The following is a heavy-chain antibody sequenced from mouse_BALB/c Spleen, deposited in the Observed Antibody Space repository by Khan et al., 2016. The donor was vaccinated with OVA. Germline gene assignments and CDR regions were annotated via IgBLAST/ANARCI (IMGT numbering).Heavy chain of an antibody. CDR3: ARVYGGDFDY. Sequence: DVQLQESGPGLVKPSQSLSLTCTVTGYSITTDYAWNWIRQFPGNKLEWMGFISYNGNTKYNPSLKSRISITRDTSKNQFFLQLKSVTTEDTARYYCARVYGGDFDYWGQGTTLTVSS. V-gene: IGHV3-2*02. CDR2: ISYNGNT. D-gene: IGHD1-1*01. CDR1: GYSITTDYA. J-gene: IGHJ2*01.